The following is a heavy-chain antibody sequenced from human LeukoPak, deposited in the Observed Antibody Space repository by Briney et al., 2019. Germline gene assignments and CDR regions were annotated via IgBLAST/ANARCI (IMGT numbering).Heavy chain of an antibody. V-gene: IGHV4-39*01. CDR3: ARHSASGWTALNWFDP. J-gene: IGHJ5*02. Sequence: PSETLSLTCTVSGASISSSRSCWAWIRQPPGRGQEWIGTFYYTRATYYNPSLKRRVNTSVDTSKNQFSLRLTSVTAADTAVYYCARHSASGWTALNWFDPWGQGILVTVSS. D-gene: IGHD6-19*01. CDR1: GASISSSRSC. CDR2: FYYTRAT.